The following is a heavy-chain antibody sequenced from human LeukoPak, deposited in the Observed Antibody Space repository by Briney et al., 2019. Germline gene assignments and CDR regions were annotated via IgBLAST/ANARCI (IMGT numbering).Heavy chain of an antibody. V-gene: IGHV3-33*01. Sequence: GGSLRLSCAASGFTFSSYGMHWVRQAPGKGLEWVAVIWYDGSNKYYADSVKGRFTISRDNSKNTLYLQMNSLRAEDTAVYYCARDASYDFWSGYYPCYYYGMDVWGQGTTVTVSS. D-gene: IGHD3-3*01. J-gene: IGHJ6*02. CDR1: GFTFSSYG. CDR3: ARDASYDFWSGYYPCYYYGMDV. CDR2: IWYDGSNK.